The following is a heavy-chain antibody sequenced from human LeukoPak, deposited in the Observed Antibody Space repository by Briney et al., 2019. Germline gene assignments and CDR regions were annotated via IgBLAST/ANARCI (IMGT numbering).Heavy chain of an antibody. V-gene: IGHV1-2*04. CDR3: ARDGRAYYDILTGYYHFDH. D-gene: IGHD3-9*01. CDR1: EYTFTGYY. Sequence: RASVKVSCKASEYTFTGYYIHWVRQAPGQGLEWMGWINPNSGGTYYAQKFQGWVTMTRDTSISTAYMELSRLRSDDTAVYYCARDGRAYYDILTGYYHFDHWGQGTLVTVSS. J-gene: IGHJ4*02. CDR2: INPNSGGT.